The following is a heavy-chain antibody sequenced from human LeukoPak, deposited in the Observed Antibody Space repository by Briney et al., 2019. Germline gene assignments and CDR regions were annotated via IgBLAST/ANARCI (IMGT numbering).Heavy chain of an antibody. D-gene: IGHD2-2*01. Sequence: ASVKVSCKASGYTFTGYYMHWVRQAPGQGLEWMGWINPNSGGTNYAQKFQGWVTMTRDTSISTAYMELSRLRSDDTAVYYCARQLGYCSSTSCYGRNWFDPWGQGTLVTVSS. CDR3: ARQLGYCSSTSCYGRNWFDP. J-gene: IGHJ5*02. CDR2: INPNSGGT. V-gene: IGHV1-2*04. CDR1: GYTFTGYY.